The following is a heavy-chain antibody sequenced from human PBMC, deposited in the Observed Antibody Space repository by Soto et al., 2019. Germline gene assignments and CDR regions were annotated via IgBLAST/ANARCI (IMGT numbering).Heavy chain of an antibody. Sequence: VASVKVSCKASGGTFSSYAISWVRQAPGRGLEWMGGIIPIFGTANYAQKFQGRVTITADESTSTAYMELSSLRSEDTAVYYCARTSSGYMYYFDYWGQGTLVTVSS. J-gene: IGHJ4*02. D-gene: IGHD3-22*01. CDR1: GGTFSSYA. V-gene: IGHV1-69*13. CDR3: ARTSSGYMYYFDY. CDR2: IIPIFGTA.